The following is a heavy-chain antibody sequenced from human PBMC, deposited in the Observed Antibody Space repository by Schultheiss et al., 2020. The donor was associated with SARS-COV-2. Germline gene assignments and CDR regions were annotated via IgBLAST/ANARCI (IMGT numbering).Heavy chain of an antibody. CDR1: GFTVSSNY. J-gene: IGHJ4*02. Sequence: GGSLRLSCAASGFTVSSNYMSWVRQAPGKGLEWVSYISSSSSYIYYADSVKGRFTISRDNAKNSLYLQMNSLRAEDTAVYYCAKDDLGYGDYDFDYWGQGTLVTVS. CDR3: AKDDLGYGDYDFDY. V-gene: IGHV3-21*05. D-gene: IGHD4-17*01. CDR2: ISSSSSYI.